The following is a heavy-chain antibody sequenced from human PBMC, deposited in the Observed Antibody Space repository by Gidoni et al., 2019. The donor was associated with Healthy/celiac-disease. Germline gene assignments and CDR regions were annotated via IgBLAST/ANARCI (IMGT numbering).Heavy chain of an antibody. J-gene: IGHJ5*02. V-gene: IGHV3-9*01. CDR1: GFPVDGDA. D-gene: IGHD2-21*01. Sequence: EVPMVRSGGGLIQRGRSWRLSCAASGFPVDGDAMHWVGHAPGKGLEGVSGISLNSGSIGYADSVKGRFTISRDNAKNSLYLQMHSLRAEDTALYYCAQDSGIDWVNPNCFDPWGQGTLVTVSS. CDR2: ISLNSGSI. CDR3: AQDSGIDWVNPNCFDP.